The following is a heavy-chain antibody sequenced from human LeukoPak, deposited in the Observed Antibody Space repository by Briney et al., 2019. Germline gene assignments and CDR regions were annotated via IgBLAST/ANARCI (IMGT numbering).Heavy chain of an antibody. J-gene: IGHJ4*02. CDR2: IIPIFGTA. CDR3: ARDQGLAATTRFDY. D-gene: IGHD2-15*01. CDR1: GGTFSSYA. Sequence: ASVKVSCKASGGTFSSYAISWVRQAPGQGLEWMGGIIPIFGTANYAQKFQGRVTITADESTSTAYMELSSLRSEDTAVYYCARDQGLAATTRFDYWGQGTLVTVPS. V-gene: IGHV1-69*13.